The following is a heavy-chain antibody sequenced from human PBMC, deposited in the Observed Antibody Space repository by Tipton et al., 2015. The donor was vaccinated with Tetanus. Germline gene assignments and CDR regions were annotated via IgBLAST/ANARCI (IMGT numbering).Heavy chain of an antibody. J-gene: IGHJ4*02. CDR3: ARGGTMVHGVILQDHFYY. Sequence: TLSLTCNVTGALLTTGGYSWGWIRQPPGQGLEWIGYIYQTGSTYFNPSLRSRLTMSFKMSKNQFSLKLSSVTAADTAVYFCARGGTMVHGVILQDHFYYWGQGTLVTVSS. CDR2: IYQTGST. CDR1: GALLTTGGYS. V-gene: IGHV4-30-2*01. D-gene: IGHD3-10*01.